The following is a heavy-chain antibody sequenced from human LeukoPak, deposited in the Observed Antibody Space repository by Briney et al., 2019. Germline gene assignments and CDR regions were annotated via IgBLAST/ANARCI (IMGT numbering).Heavy chain of an antibody. CDR3: ARHREEGGYYGSGSYPNGMDV. J-gene: IGHJ6*02. Sequence: PSETLSLTCTVSGGSISSSSYYWGWIRQPPGKGLEWIGSIYYSGSTYYNPSLKSRVTISVDTSKNQFSLKLSSVTAADTAVYYCARHREEGGYYGSGSYPNGMDVWGQGTTVTVSS. CDR2: IYYSGST. D-gene: IGHD3-10*01. CDR1: GGSISSSSYY. V-gene: IGHV4-39*01.